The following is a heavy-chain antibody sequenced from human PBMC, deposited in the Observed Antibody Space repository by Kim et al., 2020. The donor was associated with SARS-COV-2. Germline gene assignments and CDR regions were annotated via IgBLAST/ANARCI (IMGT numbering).Heavy chain of an antibody. V-gene: IGHV3-74*01. Sequence: GGSLRLSCVASECTFGDCWIHWVRQAPGRGLVWVSRISPDGSLTHYADSVKGRFTISRDNAKNTLYLQMNSLGGEDTAIYYCTRDFDSATGYWGQGTLVTVYS. CDR3: TRDFDSATGY. CDR2: ISPDGSLT. J-gene: IGHJ4*02. CDR1: ECTFGDCW. D-gene: IGHD1-1*01.